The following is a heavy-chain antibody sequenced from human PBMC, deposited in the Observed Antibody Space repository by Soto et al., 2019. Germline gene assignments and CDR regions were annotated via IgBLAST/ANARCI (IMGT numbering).Heavy chain of an antibody. CDR3: ARDDASSWDH. V-gene: IGHV1-3*01. Sequence: QVQLVQSGTEVKKPGASVKVSCKASGYTFTSYGIHWARQAPGQRLEWLGWINPDNGNTKYSQKFQGRVTVARDTSASTAYMEVSSLTSEDTAVYYCARDDASSWDHWGQGTLVTVSS. CDR1: GYTFTSYG. CDR2: INPDNGNT. D-gene: IGHD6-13*01. J-gene: IGHJ4*02.